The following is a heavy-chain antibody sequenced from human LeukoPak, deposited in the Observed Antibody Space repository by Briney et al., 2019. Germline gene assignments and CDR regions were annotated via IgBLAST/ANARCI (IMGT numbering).Heavy chain of an antibody. J-gene: IGHJ6*03. V-gene: IGHV1-69*13. Sequence: GASVKVSCKASGGIFSSYAISWVRQAPGQGLEWMGGIIPIFGTANYAQKFQGRVTITADESTSTAYMELSSLRSEDTAVYYCARDGRTTVSPRGYYYYYYYMDVWGKGTTVTVSS. CDR2: IIPIFGTA. D-gene: IGHD4-11*01. CDR3: ARDGRTTVSPRGYYYYYYYMDV. CDR1: GGIFSSYA.